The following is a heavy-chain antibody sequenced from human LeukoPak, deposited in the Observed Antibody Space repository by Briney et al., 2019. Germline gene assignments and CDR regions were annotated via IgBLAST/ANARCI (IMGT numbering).Heavy chain of an antibody. J-gene: IGHJ3*02. CDR2: INHSGST. D-gene: IGHD3-10*01. CDR1: GGSFSGYY. Sequence: PSETLSLTCAVYGGSFSGYYWSWIRQPPGKGLEWIGEINHSGSTNYNPSLKSRVTISVDTSKNQFSLKLSSVTAADTAVDYCARELLLWAPDAFDIWGQGTMVTVSS. CDR3: ARELLLWAPDAFDI. V-gene: IGHV4-34*01.